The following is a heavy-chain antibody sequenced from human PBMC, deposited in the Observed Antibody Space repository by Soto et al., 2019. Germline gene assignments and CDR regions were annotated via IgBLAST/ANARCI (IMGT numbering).Heavy chain of an antibody. Sequence: RRLSCTASGFTFGDYAMSWVRQAPGKGLEWVGFIRSKAYGGTTEYAASVKGRFTISRDDSKSIAYLQMNSLKTEDTAVYYCTRGPQYQLLIYYYYGMDVWGQGTTVTVSS. J-gene: IGHJ6*02. CDR3: TRGPQYQLLIYYYYGMDV. V-gene: IGHV3-49*04. D-gene: IGHD2-2*01. CDR1: GFTFGDYA. CDR2: IRSKAYGGTT.